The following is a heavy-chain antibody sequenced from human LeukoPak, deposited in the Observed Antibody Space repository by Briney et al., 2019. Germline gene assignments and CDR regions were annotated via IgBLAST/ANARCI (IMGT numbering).Heavy chain of an antibody. D-gene: IGHD2-2*01. CDR3: ARDRRYCSSTSCYGFDY. CDR1: GGSISRHY. Sequence: SETLSLTCTVSGGSISRHYWSWIRQPPGKGLEWIGYIYYSGSTNYNPSLKSRVTISVDTSKNQFSLKLSSVTAADTAVYYCARDRRYCSSTSCYGFDYWGQGTLVTVSA. CDR2: IYYSGST. V-gene: IGHV4-59*11. J-gene: IGHJ4*02.